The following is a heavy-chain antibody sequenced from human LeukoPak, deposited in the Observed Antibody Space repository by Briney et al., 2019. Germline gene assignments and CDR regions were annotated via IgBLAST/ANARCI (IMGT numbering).Heavy chain of an antibody. CDR2: ISGSGGST. CDR1: GFTFSSYA. V-gene: IGHV3-23*01. J-gene: IGHJ4*02. D-gene: IGHD3-10*01. CDR3: ARGGGSGSSRYLDY. Sequence: TGGSLRLSCAASGFTFSSYAMSWVRQAPGKGLEWVSAISGSGGSTYYADSVKGRFTISRDNSKNTLYLQMNSLRAEDTAVYYCARGGGSGSSRYLDYWGQGTLVTVSS.